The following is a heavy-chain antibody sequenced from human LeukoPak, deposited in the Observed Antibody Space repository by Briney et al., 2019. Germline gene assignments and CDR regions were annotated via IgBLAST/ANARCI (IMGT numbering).Heavy chain of an antibody. V-gene: IGHV3-23*01. CDR2: ITGGGTNT. CDR1: GFTFSSYS. CDR3: AKRGGSFSFDY. Sequence: GGSLRLSCAASGFTFSSYSMSWVRQAPGKGLEWVSAITGGGTNTAYADSVKGRFTISRDNSKNTLYLQMNSLRAEDTAMYYCAKRGGSFSFDYWGQGSLVTVSS. J-gene: IGHJ4*02. D-gene: IGHD2-15*01.